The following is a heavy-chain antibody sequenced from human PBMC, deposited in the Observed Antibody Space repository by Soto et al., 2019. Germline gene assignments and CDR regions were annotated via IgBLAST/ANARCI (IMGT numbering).Heavy chain of an antibody. CDR2: RNPTASRT. CDR1: GDAFSTYL. Sequence: VQLVQSAAEVRTPGASVKGSSSTSGDAFSTYLMHWVGQAPGQGLAWMGIRNPTASRTRYSQKLHGRVTMASDASTSTAYMGMTCLRPDATAVYDSARAFRGGLSVVTHAYWGQGTLVTFSS. CDR3: ARAFRGGLSVVTHAY. D-gene: IGHD2-21*02. V-gene: IGHV1-46*04. J-gene: IGHJ4*02.